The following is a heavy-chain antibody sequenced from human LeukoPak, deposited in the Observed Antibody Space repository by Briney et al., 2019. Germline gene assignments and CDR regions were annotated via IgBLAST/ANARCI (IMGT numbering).Heavy chain of an antibody. V-gene: IGHV4-4*07. CDR1: DGSISNYY. CDR2: IYVSGST. CDR3: ARGSSWYDY. J-gene: IGHJ4*02. Sequence: SETLSLTCTVSDGSISNYYWTWIRQPAGKGLEWIGRIYVSGSTNYNPSPKSRVTISVDTSQDQFSLKLNSVTAADTAVYYCARGSSWYDYWGQGTLVTVSS. D-gene: IGHD6-13*01.